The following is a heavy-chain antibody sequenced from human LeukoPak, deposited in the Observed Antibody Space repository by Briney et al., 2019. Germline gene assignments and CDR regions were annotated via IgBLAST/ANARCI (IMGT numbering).Heavy chain of an antibody. CDR1: GGSISSSNYY. CDR3: ARLASGSYGPLTPFDY. CDR2: IYYRGST. D-gene: IGHD1-26*01. Sequence: SETLSLTCTVSGGSISSSNYYWGWIRQPPGKGLEWIGSIYYRGSTYYNPSLKSRVTISVDTAKNQFSLRLSYVTAADTAVYYSARLASGSYGPLTPFDYWGQGTLVTVSS. J-gene: IGHJ4*02. V-gene: IGHV4-39*01.